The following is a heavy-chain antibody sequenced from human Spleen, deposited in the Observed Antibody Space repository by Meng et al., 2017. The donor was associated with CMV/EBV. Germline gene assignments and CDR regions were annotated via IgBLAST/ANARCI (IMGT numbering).Heavy chain of an antibody. V-gene: IGHV3-11*01. J-gene: IGHJ5*02. CDR1: Y. CDR3: ARSHQVRTLCSSTSCYTDNWFDP. CDR2: NSSGGSTI. Sequence: YMSWIRQARGKRLGGVSYNSSGGSTIDYADSVKGRCTITRDNAKNSLYLQKNSLRAEDTAVYYCARSHQVRTLCSSTSCYTDNWFDPWGQGTLVTVSS. D-gene: IGHD2-2*02.